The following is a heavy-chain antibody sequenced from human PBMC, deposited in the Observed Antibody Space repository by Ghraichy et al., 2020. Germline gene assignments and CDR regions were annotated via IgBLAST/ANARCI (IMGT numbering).Heavy chain of an antibody. D-gene: IGHD6-13*01. Sequence: SETLSLTCTVSGGSISSSSYYWGWIRQPPGKGLEWIGSIYYSGSTYYNPSLKSRVTISVDTSKNQFSLKVSSVTAADTAVYYCARRRIAAVLGYFDYWGQGTLVTVSS. CDR1: GGSISSSSYY. CDR3: ARRRIAAVLGYFDY. V-gene: IGHV4-39*01. CDR2: IYYSGST. J-gene: IGHJ4*02.